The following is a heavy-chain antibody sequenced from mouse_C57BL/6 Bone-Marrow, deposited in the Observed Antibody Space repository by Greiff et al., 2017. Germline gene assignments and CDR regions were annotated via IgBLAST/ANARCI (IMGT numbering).Heavy chain of an antibody. Sequence: VQLKESGAELVRPGASVKLSCTASGFIIKDDYIHWVKQRPEQGLEWIGWIDPEIGDTEYASKFQGKATITSDTSSNTAYLQLSSLTSEDTAVYYCSSFDGNYFDFWGQGTPLTGAS. CDR3: SSFDGNYFDF. CDR2: IDPEIGDT. CDR1: GFIIKDDY. V-gene: IGHV14-4*01. J-gene: IGHJ2*01. D-gene: IGHD2-3*01.